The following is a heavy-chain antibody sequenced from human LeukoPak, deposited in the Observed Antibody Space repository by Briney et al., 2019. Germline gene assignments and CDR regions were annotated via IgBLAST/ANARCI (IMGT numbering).Heavy chain of an antibody. D-gene: IGHD3-16*02. V-gene: IGHV4-4*02. CDR3: ARVSGITFGGVIAY. CDR1: GDSVTSSNW. J-gene: IGHJ4*02. Sequence: PSETLSLTCAVSGDSVTSSNWWSWVRQPPGKGLEWIGEIYHSGATNYNPSLKSRVTISLDKSKDQLSLKLTSVTAADTAVYYCARVSGITFGGVIAYWGQGTLVTVSS. CDR2: IYHSGAT.